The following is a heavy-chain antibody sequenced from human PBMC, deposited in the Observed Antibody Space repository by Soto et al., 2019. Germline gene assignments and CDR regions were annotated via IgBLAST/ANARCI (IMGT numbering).Heavy chain of an antibody. V-gene: IGHV3-74*01. Sequence: EVQLVESGGGLVQPGGSLTLSCAVSGFTLRSYWMHWVRQAPGKGLEWVSRIDGDGRTTNYADSVKGRFTISRDNAKNTVYLHMNSLRVEDRAVYYCARGVVVYQQLVRGRDRFDPWGQGTRVTVSS. CDR2: IDGDGRTT. J-gene: IGHJ5*02. D-gene: IGHD2-8*02. CDR3: ARGVVVYQQLVRGRDRFDP. CDR1: GFTLRSYW.